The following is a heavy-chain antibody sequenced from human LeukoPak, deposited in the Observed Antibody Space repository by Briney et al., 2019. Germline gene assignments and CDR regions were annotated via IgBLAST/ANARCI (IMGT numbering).Heavy chain of an antibody. V-gene: IGHV4-39*07. J-gene: IGHJ4*02. CDR1: GGSITSSDYW. Sequence: PSETLSLTCTVSGGSITSSDYWWAWLRLPPGRGLEWVGSIYYSGSTYYNPPLKSRATISVDTSKHQFSLKLSSVTAADAAVYFCARRSSSWYYFEDWGQGTLVTVSS. CDR2: IYYSGST. D-gene: IGHD6-13*01. CDR3: ARRSSSWYYFED.